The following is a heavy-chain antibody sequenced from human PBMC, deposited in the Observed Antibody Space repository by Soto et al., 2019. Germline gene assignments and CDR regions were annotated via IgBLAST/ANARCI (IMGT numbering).Heavy chain of an antibody. D-gene: IGHD3-10*01. CDR2: ISSSGTI. J-gene: IGHJ6*02. Sequence: SETLSLTCSVSGGSIRDYFWTWVRQPPGKGLEWIGYISSSGTINYNSSLKSRVTISLDTSRNHFSLKLTSVTTADTGVYFCARDRKLVIPGNYYYYGMDVWGQGTTVTVSS. CDR3: ARDRKLVIPGNYYYYGMDV. V-gene: IGHV4-59*12. CDR1: GGSIRDYF.